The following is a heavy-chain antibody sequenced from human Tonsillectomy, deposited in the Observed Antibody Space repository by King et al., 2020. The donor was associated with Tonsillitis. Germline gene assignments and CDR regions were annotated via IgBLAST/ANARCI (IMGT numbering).Heavy chain of an antibody. V-gene: IGHV3-21*01. Sequence: VQLVESGGGLVKPGGSLRLSCAASGFTFSTYSMNWVRQAPGKGLEWVSSISSSSSYIYYADSLKGRFTIPRDNAKNSLYLQMNSLRAEDTAVYYCARIGGYSSSTSCYGETSSYYYCRDVWGQGTTVTVSS. CDR1: GFTFSTYS. J-gene: IGHJ6*02. CDR3: ARIGGYSSSTSCYGETSSYYYCRDV. CDR2: ISSSSSYI. D-gene: IGHD2-2*03.